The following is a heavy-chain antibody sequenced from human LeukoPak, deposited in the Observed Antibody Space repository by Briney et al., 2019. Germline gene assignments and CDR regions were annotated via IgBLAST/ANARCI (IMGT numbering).Heavy chain of an antibody. CDR2: IWYNGSNK. Sequence: GRSLRLSCAASGFTFSSYGMNWVRQAPGKGLEWVAVIWYNGSNKYYADSVKGRFTISRDNSKNTLYLQMNSLRAEDTAVYYTARAYDSSGYYHVGAFDIWGEGTMVTVSS. J-gene: IGHJ3*02. V-gene: IGHV3-33*01. CDR3: ARAYDSSGYYHVGAFDI. D-gene: IGHD3-22*01. CDR1: GFTFSSYG.